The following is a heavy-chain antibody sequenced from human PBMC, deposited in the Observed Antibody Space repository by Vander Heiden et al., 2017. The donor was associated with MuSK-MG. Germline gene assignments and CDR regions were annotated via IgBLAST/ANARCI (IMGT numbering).Heavy chain of an antibody. Sequence: QVQLVESGGGVAQPGRSLRLSCAASGSTFSSYAMHWVRQAPGKGLEWVAVISYDGSNKYYADSVKGRFTISRDNSKNTLYLQMNSLRAEDTAVYYCARGDPLWFGELLEGFDYWGQGTLVTVSS. CDR3: ARGDPLWFGELLEGFDY. J-gene: IGHJ4*02. CDR2: ISYDGSNK. V-gene: IGHV3-30*01. D-gene: IGHD3-10*01. CDR1: GSTFSSYA.